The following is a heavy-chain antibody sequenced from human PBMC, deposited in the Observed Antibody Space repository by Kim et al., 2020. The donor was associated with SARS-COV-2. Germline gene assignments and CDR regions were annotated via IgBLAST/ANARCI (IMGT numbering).Heavy chain of an antibody. J-gene: IGHJ4*02. D-gene: IGHD2-2*01. CDR1: GFIFHTYA. CDR3: AREGRHCSGTACYVFDY. V-gene: IGHV3-64*02. CDR2: ISSNGFDT. Sequence: GGSLRLSCAASGFIFHTYAMHWARQTPGKGLEYVSAISSNGFDTYYADSVRGRFTISRDNSKNTLFLQMGSLRPEDMCVYYCAREGRHCSGTACYVFDYWGQGTLVTVSS.